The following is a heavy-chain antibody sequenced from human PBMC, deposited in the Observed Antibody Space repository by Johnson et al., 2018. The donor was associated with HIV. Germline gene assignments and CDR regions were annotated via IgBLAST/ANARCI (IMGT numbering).Heavy chain of an antibody. CDR3: AREVGSWYSSSSGAFDI. J-gene: IGHJ3*02. V-gene: IGHV3-11*04. Sequence: QMLLVESGGGLVKPGGSLRLSCAASRFTFSDYYMSWIRQTPGKGLEWVSYISSNGGSTYYANSVKGRFTISRDNSKNTLYLQMNSLRAGDTAVYYCAREVGSWYSSSSGAFDIWGQGTMVTVSS. CDR2: ISSNGGST. CDR1: RFTFSDYY. D-gene: IGHD6-6*01.